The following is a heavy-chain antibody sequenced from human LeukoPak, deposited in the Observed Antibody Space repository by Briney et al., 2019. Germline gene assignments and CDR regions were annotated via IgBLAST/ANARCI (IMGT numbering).Heavy chain of an antibody. J-gene: IGHJ4*02. CDR1: GFTFSSYW. D-gene: IGHD6-6*01. V-gene: IGHV3-74*01. CDR3: ARGRDSSSYYPTEYDY. CDR2: INSDGSST. Sequence: GGSLRLSCAASGFTFSSYWMHWVRQAPGKGLVWVSRINSDGSSTSYADSVKGRFTISRDDAKNSLYLQMNSLRAEDTAVYYCARGRDSSSYYPTEYDYWGQGTLVTVSS.